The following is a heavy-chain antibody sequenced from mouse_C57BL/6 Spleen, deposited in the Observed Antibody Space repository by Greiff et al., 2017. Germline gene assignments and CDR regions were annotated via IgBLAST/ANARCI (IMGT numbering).Heavy chain of an antibody. Sequence: VQLQQSGAELVKPGASVKISCKASGYAFSSYWMNWVKQRPGKGLEWIGQIYPGDGDTNYNGKFKGKATLTADKSSSTAYMQLSSLTSEDSAVYICARSGDGYSFDYWGQGATLTVSS. V-gene: IGHV1-80*01. J-gene: IGHJ2*01. CDR2: IYPGDGDT. D-gene: IGHD3-3*01. CDR1: GYAFSSYW. CDR3: ARSGDGYSFDY.